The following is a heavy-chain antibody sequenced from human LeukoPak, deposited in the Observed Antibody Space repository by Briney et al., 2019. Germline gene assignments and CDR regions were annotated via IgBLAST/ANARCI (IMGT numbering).Heavy chain of an antibody. J-gene: IGHJ4*02. D-gene: IGHD3-3*01. CDR1: GGSISSYY. V-gene: IGHV4-59*01. CDR2: IYYSGST. CDR3: ARTGYYDFWSGYQDN. Sequence: PSETLSLTCTVSGGSISSYYWSWIRQPPGKGLGWIGYIYYSGSTNYNPSLKSRATISVDTSKNQFSLKLSSVTAADTAVYYCARTGYYDFWSGYQDNWGQGTLVTVSS.